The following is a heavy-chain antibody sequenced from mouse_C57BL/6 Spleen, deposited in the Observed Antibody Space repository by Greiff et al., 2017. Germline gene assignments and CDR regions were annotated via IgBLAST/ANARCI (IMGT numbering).Heavy chain of an antibody. CDR1: GYTFTDYN. D-gene: IGHD2-4*01. CDR3: ARNDYDRCGFDY. CDR2: INPNNGGT. Sequence: VQLQQSGPELVKPGASVKMSCKASGYTFTDYNMHWVKQSHGKSLEWIGYINPNNGGTSYNQKFKGKATLTVNKSSSTAYMELRSLTSEDSAVYYCARNDYDRCGFDYWGQGTTLTVSS. J-gene: IGHJ2*01. V-gene: IGHV1-22*01.